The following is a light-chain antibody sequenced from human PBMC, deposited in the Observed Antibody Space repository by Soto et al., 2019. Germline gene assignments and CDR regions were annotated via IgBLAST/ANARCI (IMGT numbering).Light chain of an antibody. Sequence: QSALTQPASVSGSPGQSITISCTGTSSDVGSYNLVSWYQQHPGKAPKLMIYEGSKRPSGVSNRFSASKSGNTASLTISGLQAEDEADYYCNSYTSSSTWVFGGGTKVTVL. CDR1: SSDVGSYNL. J-gene: IGLJ3*02. CDR2: EGS. CDR3: NSYTSSSTWV. V-gene: IGLV2-14*02.